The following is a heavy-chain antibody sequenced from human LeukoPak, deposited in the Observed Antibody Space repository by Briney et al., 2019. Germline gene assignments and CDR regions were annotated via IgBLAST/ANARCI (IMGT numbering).Heavy chain of an antibody. CDR3: ARGQYYYDSSGYRNPIFDY. CDR2: IYYSGST. J-gene: IGHJ4*02. Sequence: SETLSLTCTVSGGSISSYYWSWIRQPPGKGLEWIGYIYYSGSTNYNPSLKSRVTISVDTSENQFSLKLSSVTAADTAVYYCARGQYYYDSSGYRNPIFDYWGQGTLVTVSS. D-gene: IGHD3-22*01. CDR1: GGSISSYY. V-gene: IGHV4-59*01.